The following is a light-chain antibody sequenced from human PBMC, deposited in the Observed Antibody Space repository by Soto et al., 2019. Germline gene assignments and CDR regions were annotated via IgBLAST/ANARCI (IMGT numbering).Light chain of an antibody. CDR1: SSDVVGYYH. V-gene: IGLV2-14*01. Sequence: QSVLTQPASVSGSPGQSITISCTGTSSDVVGYYHVSWYQQHPGKAPKVMIYEVSNRPSGVSNRFSGSKSGNTASLTISGLQAEDEADYYCSSYISSSGVFGGGTKVTVL. CDR3: SSYISSSGV. CDR2: EVS. J-gene: IGLJ3*02.